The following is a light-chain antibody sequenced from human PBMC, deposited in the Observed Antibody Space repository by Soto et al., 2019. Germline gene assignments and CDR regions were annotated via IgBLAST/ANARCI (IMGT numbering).Light chain of an antibody. CDR2: DDN. CDR3: GSWDSSLSAYV. Sequence: QSVLAQPPSVSAAPGQKVTISCSGSSSNIGGNSVSWYQQLPGTAPKLLIYDDNKRPSGIPDRFSGSTSGTSGTLGITGFQTGEEADYYCGSWDSSLSAYVFGTGTKVT. CDR1: SSNIGGNS. J-gene: IGLJ1*01. V-gene: IGLV1-51*01.